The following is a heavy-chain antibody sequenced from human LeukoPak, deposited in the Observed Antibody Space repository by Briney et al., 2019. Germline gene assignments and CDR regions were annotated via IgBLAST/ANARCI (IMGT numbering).Heavy chain of an antibody. Sequence: KTSETLSLTCTVSGYSISSGYYWGWIRQPPGMGLEWIGTIYHSGRTYYNPSLKSRVTISVDTSNNQFSLKLNSVTAADTAVYYCAREGDYYDSSGYRRRDLDYWGQGTLVTVSS. CDR2: IYHSGRT. CDR3: AREGDYYDSSGYRRRDLDY. D-gene: IGHD3-22*01. J-gene: IGHJ4*02. CDR1: GYSISSGYY. V-gene: IGHV4-38-2*02.